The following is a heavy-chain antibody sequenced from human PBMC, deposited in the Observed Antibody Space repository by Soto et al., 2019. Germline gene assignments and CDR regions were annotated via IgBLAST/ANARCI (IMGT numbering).Heavy chain of an antibody. V-gene: IGHV4-28*01. CDR1: GYSISSSNW. Sequence: SETLSLTCAVSGYSISSSNWWGWIRQHPGKGLEWIGYIYYSGTTYYNPSLKSRVTMSVDTSKNQFSLKLTSVTAVDTAVYYCAIRELQGPKDYWGQGTLVIVCS. J-gene: IGHJ4*02. CDR3: AIRELQGPKDY. D-gene: IGHD1-26*01. CDR2: IYYSGTT.